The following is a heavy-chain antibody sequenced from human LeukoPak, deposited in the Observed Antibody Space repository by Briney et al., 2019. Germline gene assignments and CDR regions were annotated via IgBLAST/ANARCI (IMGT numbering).Heavy chain of an antibody. CDR3: ARSATYYYDSSGYYYDY. J-gene: IGHJ4*02. D-gene: IGHD3-22*01. V-gene: IGHV3-48*03. Sequence: GGSLRLSCAASGFTFSSYEMNWVRQAPGKGLEWVSYISSSGSTIYYADSVKGRFTISRDNAKNSLYLQMNSLRAEDTAVYYCARSATYYYDSSGYYYDYWGQGTLVTVSS. CDR1: GFTFSSYE. CDR2: ISSSGSTI.